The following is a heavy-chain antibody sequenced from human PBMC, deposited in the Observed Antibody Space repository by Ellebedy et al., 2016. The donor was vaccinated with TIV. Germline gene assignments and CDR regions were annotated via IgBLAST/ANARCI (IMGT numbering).Heavy chain of an antibody. CDR3: AKDQEGEYCSVTSCPNWFDP. V-gene: IGHV3-30*18. Sequence: PGGSLRLSCAASGFTFSTYGMHWVRQAPGKGLEWLALISYDGNNKYYADSVRGRFTISRDNSKNTLYLEMNSLRAEDTAIYYCAKDQEGEYCSVTSCPNWFDPWGQGTLVTVSS. J-gene: IGHJ5*02. CDR1: GFTFSTYG. CDR2: ISYDGNNK. D-gene: IGHD2-2*01.